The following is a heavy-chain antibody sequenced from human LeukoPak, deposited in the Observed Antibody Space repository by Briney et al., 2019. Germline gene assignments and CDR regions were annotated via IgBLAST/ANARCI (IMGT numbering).Heavy chain of an antibody. D-gene: IGHD3-10*01. CDR1: RYTFTSYY. V-gene: IGHV1-46*01. CDR2: INPSGGST. CDR3: ARSSGSFYNPSDY. J-gene: IGHJ4*02. Sequence: ASVKVSCKASRYTFTSYYMHWVRQAPGQGLEWMGIINPSGGSTSYAQKFQGRVTMTRDTSINTAYMELSSLRSDDTAVYYCARSSGSFYNPSDYWGQGTLVIVSS.